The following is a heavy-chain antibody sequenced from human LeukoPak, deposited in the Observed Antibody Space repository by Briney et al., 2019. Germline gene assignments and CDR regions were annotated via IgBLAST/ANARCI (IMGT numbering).Heavy chain of an antibody. J-gene: IGHJ4*02. D-gene: IGHD3-22*01. CDR1: GFAFNTYA. V-gene: IGHV3-23*01. CDR3: AKESETYFYDSSGYSRVNYFDY. Sequence: GGSLRLSCAASGFAFNTYAMHWVRQDPGKGLDWVSGISASGGNTYYADSVKGRFTISRDNSKNTLYLQLNSLRADDTAVYYCAKESETYFYDSSGYSRVNYFDYWGQGTLVTVSS. CDR2: ISASGGNT.